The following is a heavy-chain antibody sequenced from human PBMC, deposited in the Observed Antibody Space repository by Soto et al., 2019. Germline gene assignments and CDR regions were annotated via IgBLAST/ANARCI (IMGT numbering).Heavy chain of an antibody. CDR1: GFTFSGYA. CDR3: AKATYYDFWSGSGPFDY. D-gene: IGHD3-3*01. V-gene: IGHV3-23*01. Sequence: GGSLRLSCAASGFTFSGYAMSWVRQAPGRGLEWVSAISGSGGSTFYADSVKGRFTISRDNSKDTMYLQMHSLRAEDTAVYYCAKATYYDFWSGSGPFDYWGLGALVTV. CDR2: ISGSGGST. J-gene: IGHJ4*02.